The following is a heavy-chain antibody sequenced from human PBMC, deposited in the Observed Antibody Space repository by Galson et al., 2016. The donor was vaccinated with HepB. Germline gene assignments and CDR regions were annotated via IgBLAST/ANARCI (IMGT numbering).Heavy chain of an antibody. V-gene: IGHV3-30*03. CDR3: ASGYYYDSSGYYSDF. D-gene: IGHD3-22*01. J-gene: IGHJ4*02. CDR1: GFTFSSYG. Sequence: SLRLSCAASGFTFSSYGMHWVRQAPGKGLEWVAVISYDGSNKYYSDSVKGRFAISRDNSRNTLSLQMNSLRAEDTAVYYCASGYYYDSSGYYSDFWGQGTLVTVSS. CDR2: ISYDGSNK.